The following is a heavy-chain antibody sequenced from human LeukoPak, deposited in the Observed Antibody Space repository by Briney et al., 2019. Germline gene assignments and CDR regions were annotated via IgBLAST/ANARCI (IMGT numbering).Heavy chain of an antibody. CDR1: GFPFSSYG. CDR3: ARVQGQYFGSGSYLGVDH. J-gene: IGHJ4*02. V-gene: IGHV3-33*01. D-gene: IGHD3-10*01. Sequence: GGSLRLSCAASGFPFSSYGMHWVRQAPGKGLEWVAVIWHDGSNKYYADSVKDRFTISRDNSKHTLYLQMNSLRAEDTAVYYCARVQGQYFGSGSYLGVDHWGQGTLVTVSS. CDR2: IWHDGSNK.